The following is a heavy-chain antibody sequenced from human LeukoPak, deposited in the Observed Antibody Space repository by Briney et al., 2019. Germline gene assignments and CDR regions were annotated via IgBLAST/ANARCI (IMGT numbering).Heavy chain of an antibody. V-gene: IGHV3-23*01. J-gene: IGHJ4*02. CDR1: GFTFSSYA. CDR3: ANAAYSSSDY. Sequence: GGSLRLSCAASGFTFSSYAMSWVRQPPGKELEWVSAISGSGGSTYYADSVKGRFTISRDNSKNTLYLQMNSLRAEDTAVYYCANAAYSSSDYWGQGTLVTVSS. CDR2: ISGSGGST. D-gene: IGHD6-6*01.